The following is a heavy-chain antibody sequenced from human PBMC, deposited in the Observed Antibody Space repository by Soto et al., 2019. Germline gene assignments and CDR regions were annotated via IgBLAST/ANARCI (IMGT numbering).Heavy chain of an antibody. J-gene: IGHJ4*02. CDR3: VRDSRTGCSSINCYMH. D-gene: IGHD2-15*01. CDR2: IWHTGRP. CDR1: GDSLTNNHW. V-gene: IGHV4-4*02. Sequence: QLQLRESGPGLVQPSGTLSLTCDVSGDSLTNNHWWSWVRQAPGKGLEWIGEIWHTGRPNYNPSLKSRVALSIDKSKNQSSLKLSSVTAAHTAVYYCVRDSRTGCSSINCYMHWGQGTLVTVSS.